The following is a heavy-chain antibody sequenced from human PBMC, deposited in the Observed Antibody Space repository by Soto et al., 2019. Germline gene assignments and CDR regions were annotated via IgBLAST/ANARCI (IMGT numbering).Heavy chain of an antibody. D-gene: IGHD2-15*01. CDR2: ITHSGST. V-gene: IGHV4-34*04. CDR3: ARVSWSGIGCYLTRRYKCYVMDV. CDR1: NGSFSGYY. J-gene: IGHJ6*01. Sequence: QVQLQQWGAGLLKPSENLSLTCAVYNGSFSGYYWSWVRQSPGQGLEWIGEITHSGSTNDRPSLRGRATISVDASKNHFSLGLNAVTAADTGVYYFARVSWSGIGCYLTRRYKCYVMDVWGQGTTVSVSS.